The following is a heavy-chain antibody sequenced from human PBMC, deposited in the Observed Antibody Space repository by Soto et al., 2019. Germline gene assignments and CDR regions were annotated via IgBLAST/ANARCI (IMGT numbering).Heavy chain of an antibody. V-gene: IGHV3-53*04. CDR3: ARDDRGGYYYYGMDV. D-gene: IGHD2-15*01. J-gene: IGHJ6*02. CDR1: GFTVSSNY. Sequence: GGSLRLSCAASGFTVSSNYMSWVRQAPGKGLEWVSVIYSGGSTYYADSVKGRFTISRHNSKNTLYLQMNSLRAEDTAVYYCARDDRGGYYYYGMDVWGQGTTVTVSS. CDR2: IYSGGST.